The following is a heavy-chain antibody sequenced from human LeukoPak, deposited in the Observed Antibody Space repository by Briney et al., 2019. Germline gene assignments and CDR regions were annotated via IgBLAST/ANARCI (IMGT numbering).Heavy chain of an antibody. D-gene: IGHD6-13*01. CDR2: INHSGST. V-gene: IGHV4-34*01. CDR1: GGSFSGYY. Sequence: SETLSLTCAVYGGSFSGYYWSWIRQPPGKGLEWIGEINHSGSTNYNPSLKSRVTISVDTSKNQFSLKLSSVTAADTAVYYCARGIAAAEYYFDYWGQGTLVTVSS. J-gene: IGHJ4*02. CDR3: ARGIAAAEYYFDY.